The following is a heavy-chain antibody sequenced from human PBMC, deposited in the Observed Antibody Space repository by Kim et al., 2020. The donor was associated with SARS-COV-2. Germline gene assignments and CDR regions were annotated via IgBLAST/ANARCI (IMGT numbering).Heavy chain of an antibody. J-gene: IGHJ4*02. CDR2: IDWDDDK. D-gene: IGHD6-19*01. CDR3: ARTPELYSSGWYLVDY. CDR1: GFSLSTSGMC. V-gene: IGHV2-70*01. Sequence: SGPTLVNPTQTLTLTCTFSGFSLSTSGMCVSWIRQPPGKALEWLALIDWDDDKYYSTSLKTRLTISKDTSKNQVVLTMTNMDPVDTATYYCARTPELYSSGWYLVDYWGQGTLVTVSS.